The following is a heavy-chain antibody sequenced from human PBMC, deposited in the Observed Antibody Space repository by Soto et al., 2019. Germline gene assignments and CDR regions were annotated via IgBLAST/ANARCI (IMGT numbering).Heavy chain of an antibody. CDR1: GFTFSSYA. Sequence: QVQLVESGGGVVQPGRSLRLSCAASGFTFSSYAMHWVRQAPGKGLEWVAVISYDGSNKYYADSVKGRFTISRDNSKNTLYLQMNSLRAEDTAVYYCARDVGGYCSGGSCYYYYWGQGTLVTVSS. CDR3: ARDVGGYCSGGSCYYYY. D-gene: IGHD2-15*01. CDR2: ISYDGSNK. V-gene: IGHV3-30-3*01. J-gene: IGHJ4*02.